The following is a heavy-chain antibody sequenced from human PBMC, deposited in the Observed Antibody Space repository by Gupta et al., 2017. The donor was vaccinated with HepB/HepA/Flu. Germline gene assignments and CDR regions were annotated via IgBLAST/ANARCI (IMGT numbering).Heavy chain of an antibody. CDR1: GFTFSSYE. J-gene: IGHJ4*02. V-gene: IGHV3-48*03. D-gene: IGHD3-3*01. CDR3: ARVAYLEWLLTLDY. Sequence: EVQLVESGGGLVQPGGSLRLSCAASGFTFSSYEMNWVRQAPGKGLEWVSYISSSGSTIYYADSLKGRFTISRDNAKNSLYLQMNSLRAEDTAVYYCARVAYLEWLLTLDYWGQGTLVTVSS. CDR2: ISSSGSTI.